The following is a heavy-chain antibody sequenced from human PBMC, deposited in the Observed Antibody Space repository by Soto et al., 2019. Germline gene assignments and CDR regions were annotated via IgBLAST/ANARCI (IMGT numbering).Heavy chain of an antibody. CDR2: IYYSGGT. V-gene: IGHV4-59*12. J-gene: IGHJ5*02. Sequence: SETLSLTFTVSGVSTTNYYWTWILQPPLKILEWIGHIYYSGGTFYSPSLKSRLDLSVDTSKNQFSLRLGSVTAADTAVYYCARDTEAKYSDSHSYYHHFDPWGQGTLVTVSS. CDR1: GVSTTNYY. D-gene: IGHD3-22*01. CDR3: ARDTEAKYSDSHSYYHHFDP.